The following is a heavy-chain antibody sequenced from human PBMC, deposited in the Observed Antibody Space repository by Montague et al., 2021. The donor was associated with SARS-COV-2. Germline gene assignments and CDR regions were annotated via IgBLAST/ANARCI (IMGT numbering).Heavy chain of an antibody. D-gene: IGHD5-12*01. V-gene: IGHV3-53*04. Sequence: SLSLSCAVSDFRVSNSFVNWVRQTPGKGLEWVSLIFSGGSSYYADSVRGRFTIARHSSRNVVFLQVNSLRPEDTAVYYCARGSNPYSWFDPWGQGTLVTVSS. CDR2: IFSGGSS. CDR1: DFRVSNSF. J-gene: IGHJ5*02. CDR3: ARGSNPYSWFDP.